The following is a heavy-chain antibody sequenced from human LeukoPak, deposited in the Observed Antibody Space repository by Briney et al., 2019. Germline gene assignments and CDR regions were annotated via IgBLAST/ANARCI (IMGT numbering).Heavy chain of an antibody. CDR1: GGSISSSSYY. CDR2: IYYSGST. J-gene: IGHJ4*02. Sequence: PSETLSLTCTVSGGSISSSSYYWGWIRPPPGKGLEWIGSIYYSGSTYYNPSLKSRVTISVDTSTNQFSLKLSSVTAADTAVYYCARQVRNRLLWFGELLSFDYWGQGTLVTVSS. V-gene: IGHV4-39*01. D-gene: IGHD3-10*01. CDR3: ARQVRNRLLWFGELLSFDY.